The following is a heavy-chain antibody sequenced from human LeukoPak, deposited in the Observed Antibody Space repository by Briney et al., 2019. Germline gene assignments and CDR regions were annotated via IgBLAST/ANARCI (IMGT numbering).Heavy chain of an antibody. J-gene: IGHJ5*02. CDR2: INPNSGGT. Sequence: ASVKVPCKASGYTFTGYYMHWVRQAPGQGLEWMGWINPNSGGTNYAQKFQGRVTMTRDTSISTAYMELSRLRSDDTAVYYCARTYYYDSGWFDPWGQGTLVTVSS. D-gene: IGHD3-22*01. V-gene: IGHV1-2*02. CDR1: GYTFTGYY. CDR3: ARTYYYDSGWFDP.